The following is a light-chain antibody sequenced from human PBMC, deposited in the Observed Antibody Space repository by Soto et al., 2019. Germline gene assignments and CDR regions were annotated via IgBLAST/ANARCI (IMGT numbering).Light chain of an antibody. Sequence: QSALTQPASVSGSPGQSITITCTGATSDVGSSNLVSWYQQHPDKAPKLVIYEATKRPSGVSDRFSASKSGNTASLTISGLQAEDEADYYCCSYAGSTTYVAFGGGTKVTVL. J-gene: IGLJ2*01. CDR2: EAT. CDR1: TSDVGSSNL. CDR3: CSYAGSTTYVA. V-gene: IGLV2-23*01.